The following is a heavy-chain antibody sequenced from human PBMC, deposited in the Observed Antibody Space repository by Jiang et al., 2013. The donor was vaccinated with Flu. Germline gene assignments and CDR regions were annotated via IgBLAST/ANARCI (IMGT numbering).Heavy chain of an antibody. D-gene: IGHD3-16*01. V-gene: IGHV4-38-2*01. CDR3: ARVSLRRFASYFDY. J-gene: IGHJ4*02. CDR1: GYSISSGLL. Sequence: ACGVSGYSISSGLLLGLDPATPRRGLEWIGSIIHSGSTYYNPSLKSRVTISIDTSKNQFSLNLRSVTAAETAVYYCARVSLRRFASYFDYWGQGTLVTVSS. CDR2: IIHSGST.